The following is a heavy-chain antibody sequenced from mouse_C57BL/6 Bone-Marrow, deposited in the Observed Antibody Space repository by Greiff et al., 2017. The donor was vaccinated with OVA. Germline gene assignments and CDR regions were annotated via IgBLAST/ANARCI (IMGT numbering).Heavy chain of an antibody. V-gene: IGHV3-6*01. Sequence: EVKLVESGPGLVKPSQSLSLTCSVTGYSITSGYYWNWIRQFPGNKLEWMGYISYDGSNNYNPSLKNRISITRDTSKNQFFLKLNSVTTEDTATYYCARGGDYVSYAMDYWGQGTSVTVSS. D-gene: IGHD2-4*01. CDR3: ARGGDYVSYAMDY. J-gene: IGHJ4*01. CDR2: ISYDGSN. CDR1: GYSITSGYY.